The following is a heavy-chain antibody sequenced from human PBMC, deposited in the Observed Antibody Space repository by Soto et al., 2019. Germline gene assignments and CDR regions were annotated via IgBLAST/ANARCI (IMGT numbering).Heavy chain of an antibody. CDR3: TTAHPRGPDY. D-gene: IGHD5-12*01. Sequence: EVQLVESGGGLVKPGESLRLSCAASGLSFSNAWMNWVRQAPGKGLEWVGQIRSKTDGGTIFYPAPVKVRFIISRDDSRNTLYLQMNSLKTEDTAVYYCTTAHPRGPDYWGQGTLVTVST. V-gene: IGHV3-15*01. CDR2: IRSKTDGGTI. CDR1: GLSFSNAW. J-gene: IGHJ4*02.